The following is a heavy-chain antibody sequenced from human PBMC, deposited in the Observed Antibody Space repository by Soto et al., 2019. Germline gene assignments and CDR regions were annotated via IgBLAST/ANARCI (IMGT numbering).Heavy chain of an antibody. CDR2: IKQDGSEK. CDR3: AREWSPPLAVFDY. CDR1: GLTCTTYW. V-gene: IGHV3-7*03. J-gene: IGHJ4*02. D-gene: IGHD1-26*01. Sequence: GWALRLSCAASGLTCTTYWMSWVRQAPGKGLEWVANIKQDGSEKYYVDSVRGRFTISRENAWNSVSLQMNSLGVEDTAVYFCAREWSPPLAVFDYWGQGVLVTVSS.